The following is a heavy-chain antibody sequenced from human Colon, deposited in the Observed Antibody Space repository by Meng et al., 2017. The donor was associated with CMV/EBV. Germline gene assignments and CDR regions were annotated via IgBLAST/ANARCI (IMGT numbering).Heavy chain of an antibody. CDR1: GFTFSSYS. V-gene: IGHV3-21*04. J-gene: IGHJ5*01. CDR3: VKDHMRGVLAGWFDS. CDR2: IRSSSSDI. D-gene: IGHD4/OR15-4a*01. Sequence: GESLKISCTASGFTFSSYSMNWVRQAPGKGLDWVSTIRSSSSDIYYADSVKGRFTISRDNIKNSLYLHMNSLRPEDSALYYCVKDHMRGVLAGWFDSWGQGTLVTVSS.